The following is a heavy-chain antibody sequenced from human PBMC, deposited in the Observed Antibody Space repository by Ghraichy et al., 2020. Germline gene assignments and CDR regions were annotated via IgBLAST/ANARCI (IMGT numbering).Heavy chain of an antibody. CDR2: ISYVGSNK. CDR1: GFTFSSYG. V-gene: IGHV3-30*18. J-gene: IGHJ5*02. CDR3: AKFARGQHNVWGWFDP. Sequence: GGSLRLSCAASGFTFSSYGMHWVRQAPGKGLEWVAVISYVGSNKYYADSVKGRFTIYRDNSKNTLYLQMNSLRAEDTAVYYCAKFARGQHNVWGWFDPWGQGTLVTVSS. D-gene: IGHD3-10*01.